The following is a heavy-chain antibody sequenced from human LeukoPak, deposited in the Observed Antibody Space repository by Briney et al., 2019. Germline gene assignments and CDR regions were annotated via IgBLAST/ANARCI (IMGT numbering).Heavy chain of an antibody. CDR1: GFTFSNYA. V-gene: IGHV3-23*01. CDR2: ISGSGGST. Sequence: GGSLRLSCAASGFTFSNYAMNWVRQAPGKGLEWVSAISGSGGSTYYADSVKGRFTISRDNSKNTLYLQMNSLRAEDSAVYYCAKDSSSFDYWGQGTLVTVSS. CDR3: AKDSSSFDY. J-gene: IGHJ4*02. D-gene: IGHD6-13*01.